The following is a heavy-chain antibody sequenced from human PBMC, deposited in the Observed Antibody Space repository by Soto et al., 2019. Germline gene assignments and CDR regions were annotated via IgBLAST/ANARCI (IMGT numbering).Heavy chain of an antibody. CDR3: AAYSHKGY. Sequence: EEQLVESGGDLVQPGGSLRLSCAASGFTVSNNYMSWVRQAPGKGLGXXXLIYSGGSTYYADSVKGRFTISRDSSKNTLYLQMNSLRAEDTAMYYCAAYSHKGYWGQGTLVTVSS. CDR1: GFTVSNNY. J-gene: IGHJ4*02. V-gene: IGHV3-66*01. CDR2: IYSGGST. D-gene: IGHD3-16*01.